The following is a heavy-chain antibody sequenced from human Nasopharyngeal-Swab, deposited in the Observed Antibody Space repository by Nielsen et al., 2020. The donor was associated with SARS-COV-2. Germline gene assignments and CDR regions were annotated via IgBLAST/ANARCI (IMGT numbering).Heavy chain of an antibody. D-gene: IGHD6-19*01. CDR1: GSTFSSYW. Sequence: GESLKISCAASGSTFSSYWMHWVRQAPGKGLVWVSRINSDGSSTRDADSVKGRFTISRDNAKNTLYLQMNSLRAEDTAVYYCARPGSSGSYDAFDIWGQGTMVTVSS. V-gene: IGHV3-74*01. CDR2: INSDGSST. J-gene: IGHJ3*02. CDR3: ARPGSSGSYDAFDI.